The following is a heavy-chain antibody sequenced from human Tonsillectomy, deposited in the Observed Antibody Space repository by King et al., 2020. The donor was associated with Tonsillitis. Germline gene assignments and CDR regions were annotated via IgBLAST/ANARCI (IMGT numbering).Heavy chain of an antibody. CDR3: ESRGY. Sequence: VQLQESGPGLVKPSETLSLTCTVSGDSISSHLWSWMRQPPGKRLEWIGYVSNTGGTDYNPFLKSRVTMSLDTSKNQFSLKLTSVPAADTAVYYCESRGYWGQGTLVTV. J-gene: IGHJ4*02. CDR1: GDSISSHL. CDR2: VSNTGGT. V-gene: IGHV4-59*11.